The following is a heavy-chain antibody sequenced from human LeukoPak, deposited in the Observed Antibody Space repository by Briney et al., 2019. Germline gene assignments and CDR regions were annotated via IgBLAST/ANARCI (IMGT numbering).Heavy chain of an antibody. V-gene: IGHV4-59*08. J-gene: IGHJ4*02. D-gene: IGHD5-18*01. CDR2: IYYSGST. Sequence: SETLSLTCTVSGGSISSYYWSWIRQPPGKGLEWIGYIYYSGSTNYNPSLKSRVTISVDTSKNQFSLKLSSVTAADTAVYYCARVADTAMATNYFDYWGQGTLVTVSS. CDR1: GGSISSYY. CDR3: ARVADTAMATNYFDY.